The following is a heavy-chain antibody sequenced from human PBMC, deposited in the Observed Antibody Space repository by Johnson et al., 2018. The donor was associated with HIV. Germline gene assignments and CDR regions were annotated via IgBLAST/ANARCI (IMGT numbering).Heavy chain of an antibody. CDR3: AREAYYARAFDL. Sequence: VQLVESGGGLVHPGGSLRLSCAASGFTVSSNYMNWVRQAPGKGLEWVSVIYSGGTTYYADSVKGRFTISRDNSKNTLYLQMNSLRVEDTAVYYCAREAYYARAFDLWGQGTMVTVSS. CDR2: IYSGGTT. J-gene: IGHJ3*01. CDR1: GFTVSSNY. D-gene: IGHD3-3*01. V-gene: IGHV3-66*01.